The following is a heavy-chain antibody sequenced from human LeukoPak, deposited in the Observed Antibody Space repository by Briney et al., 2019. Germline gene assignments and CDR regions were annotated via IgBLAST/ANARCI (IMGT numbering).Heavy chain of an antibody. CDR3: ARDKWLQSEGYFDY. D-gene: IGHD5-24*01. V-gene: IGHV1-69*13. Sequence: GASVKVSCKASGGTFSSYAISWVRQAPGQGLEWMGGIIPIFGTANYAQKFQGRVTITADESTSTAYMELSSLRSEDTAVYYCARDKWLQSEGYFDYWGQGTLVTVPS. CDR2: IIPIFGTA. CDR1: GGTFSSYA. J-gene: IGHJ4*02.